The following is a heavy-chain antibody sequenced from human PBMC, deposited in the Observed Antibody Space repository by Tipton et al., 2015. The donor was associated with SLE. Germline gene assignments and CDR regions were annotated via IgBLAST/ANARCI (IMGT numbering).Heavy chain of an antibody. D-gene: IGHD6-19*01. CDR1: GFTFSEFY. CDR2: ISDSGRTT. CDR3: ARDRRGISVAGTTWSFDL. J-gene: IGHJ4*02. V-gene: IGHV3-11*01. Sequence: SLRLSCEVSGFTFSEFYMSWLRQAPGKGLEWVSYISDSGRTTRYADSVKGRFTISRDNANNSVFLLMSSLRAEDTAIYYCARDRRGISVAGTTWSFDLWGQGSLVTVSS.